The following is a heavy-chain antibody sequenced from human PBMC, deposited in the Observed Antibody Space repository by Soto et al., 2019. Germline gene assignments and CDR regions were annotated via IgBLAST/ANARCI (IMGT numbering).Heavy chain of an antibody. Sequence: GGSLRLSCAASGFTFSDYYMSWIRQAPGKGLEWVSYISSSGSTIYYADSVKGRFTISRDNAKNSLYLQMNSLRAEDTAVYYYARGPPAPDGIALYYYMDVWGKGTTVTVSS. D-gene: IGHD2-21*01. CDR2: ISSSGSTI. J-gene: IGHJ6*03. CDR3: ARGPPAPDGIALYYYMDV. CDR1: GFTFSDYY. V-gene: IGHV3-11*01.